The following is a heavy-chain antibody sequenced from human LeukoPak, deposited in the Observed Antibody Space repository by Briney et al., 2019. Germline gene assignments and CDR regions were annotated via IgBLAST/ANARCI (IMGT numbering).Heavy chain of an antibody. J-gene: IGHJ4*02. CDR1: GFTFSSYW. Sequence: GGSLRLSCVASGFTFSSYWMHWVRQAPGKGLVWVSHIKGDGSITTYADSVRGRFTISRDISKNTLYLQMNSLRAEDTALYYCAKDSGNSFFDYWGQGTLVTVSS. CDR3: AKDSGNSFFDY. V-gene: IGHV3-74*01. CDR2: IKGDGSIT. D-gene: IGHD2-15*01.